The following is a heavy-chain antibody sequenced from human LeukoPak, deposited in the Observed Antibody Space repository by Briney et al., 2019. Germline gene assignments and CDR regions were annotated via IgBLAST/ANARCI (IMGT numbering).Heavy chain of an antibody. V-gene: IGHV3-7*01. CDR1: GFTFSSYW. CDR2: IKQDGSEK. Sequence: GGSLRLSCAASGFTFSSYWMSWVRQAPGKGLEWVANIKQDGSEKYYVDSVKGRFTISRDNAKNSLYLQMNSLRAEDTAVYYCARAPRLSSTSYNDYWGQGTLVTVSS. J-gene: IGHJ4*02. D-gene: IGHD2-2*01. CDR3: ARAPRLSSTSYNDY.